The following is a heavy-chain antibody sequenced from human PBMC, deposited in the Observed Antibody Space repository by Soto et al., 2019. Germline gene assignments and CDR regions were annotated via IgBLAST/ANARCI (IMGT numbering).Heavy chain of an antibody. J-gene: IGHJ6*02. CDR1: GGTFSSYA. CDR2: IIPIFGTA. CDR3: AREIDIVAERAYYYYGMDV. V-gene: IGHV1-69*01. D-gene: IGHD5-12*01. Sequence: QVQLVQSGAEVKKPGSSVKVSCKASGGTFSSYAISWVRQAPGQGLEWMGGIIPIFGTANYAQKFQGRVTIPADESTSTAYMELSSLRSEDTAVYYCAREIDIVAERAYYYYGMDVWGQGTTVTVSS.